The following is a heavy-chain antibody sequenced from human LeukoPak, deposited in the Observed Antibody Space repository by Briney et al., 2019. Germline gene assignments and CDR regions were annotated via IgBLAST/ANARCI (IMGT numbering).Heavy chain of an antibody. CDR1: GFTFSTYA. D-gene: IGHD1-26*01. CDR2: INNNGGST. V-gene: IGHV3-64*01. Sequence: GGSLRLSCTASGFTFSTYAMHWVRQAPGKGLEYVSAINNNGGSTFYVNSVKGRFTISRDNSRNTLYLQMGSLRPEDMAVYYCARRGWDLSYFDDWGQGTLVTVSS. CDR3: ARRGWDLSYFDD. J-gene: IGHJ4*02.